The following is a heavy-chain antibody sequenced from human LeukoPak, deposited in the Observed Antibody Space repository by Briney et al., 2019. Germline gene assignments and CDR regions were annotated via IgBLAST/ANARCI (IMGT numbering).Heavy chain of an antibody. D-gene: IGHD2-21*01. V-gene: IGHV3-66*01. CDR2: LSNTENS. Sequence: GGSLRLSCAASGFSVRGSFMNWVRQAPGKGLEWVSLLSNTENSFYADSVKGRFTLSRDISNNTLYLHMHSLRGEDTAVYFCARAIGVVDCGTQTCYPYHFDKWGRGTLVTVSS. J-gene: IGHJ4*02. CDR1: GFSVRGSF. CDR3: ARAIGVVDCGTQTCYPYHFDK.